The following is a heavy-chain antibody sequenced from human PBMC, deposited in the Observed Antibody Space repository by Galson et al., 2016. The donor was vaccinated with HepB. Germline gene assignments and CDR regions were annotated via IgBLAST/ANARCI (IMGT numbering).Heavy chain of an antibody. D-gene: IGHD3-3*01. J-gene: IGHJ5*02. CDR1: GGSINTNNFY. V-gene: IGHV4-39*01. CDR2: IYYSGTT. Sequence: SETLSLTCNVSGGSINTNNFYWGWVRQPPGKGLEWVGSIYYSGTTHFNPSLKRRVTMSVDTAKSQFSLRLNSMTAADTAVYYCARQLPNFREDFWSGYLNWIDPWGQGTLVTVSS. CDR3: ARQLPNFREDFWSGYLNWIDP.